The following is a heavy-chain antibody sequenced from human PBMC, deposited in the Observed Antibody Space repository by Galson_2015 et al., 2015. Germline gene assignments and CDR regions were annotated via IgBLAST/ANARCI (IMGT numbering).Heavy chain of an antibody. CDR1: GGSISGYY. CDR3: TRLYSNTNDY. D-gene: IGHD4-11*01. V-gene: IGHV4-59*01. Sequence: LSLTCTVSGGSISGYYWSWIRQPPGKGLESIAHIYYNGGSRYNPSLKSRTTISIDTSNNRFSLKLSSVTAADTAVYYCTRLYSNTNDYWGQGILVTVSS. CDR2: IYYNGGS. J-gene: IGHJ4*02.